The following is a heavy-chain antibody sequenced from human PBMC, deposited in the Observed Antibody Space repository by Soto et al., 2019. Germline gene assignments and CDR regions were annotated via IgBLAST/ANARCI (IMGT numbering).Heavy chain of an antibody. CDR1: GYSFTTYW. Sequence: PGESLKISCQGSGYSFTTYWIGWVRQMPGKGLEWMGIISPGGSDTRYSPSFQGQVTISADKSISTAYLQWSSLKASDTAMYYCARTSASDYYYYGMDVWGQGTTVTVSS. CDR3: ARTSASDYYYYGMDV. J-gene: IGHJ6*02. CDR2: ISPGGSDT. V-gene: IGHV5-51*01.